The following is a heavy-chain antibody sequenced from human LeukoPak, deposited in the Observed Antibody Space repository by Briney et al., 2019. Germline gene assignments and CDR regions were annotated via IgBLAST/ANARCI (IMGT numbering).Heavy chain of an antibody. CDR2: IIPIFGTA. J-gene: IGHJ1*01. CDR3: ARGERFAYFQH. D-gene: IGHD3-10*01. CDR1: GGTFSSYA. V-gene: IGHV1-69*06. Sequence: SVTVSCKASGGTFSSYAISWVRQAPGQGLEWMGGIIPIFGTANYAQKFQGRVTITADKSTSPAYMELSSLRSEVTAVYYCARGERFAYFQHWGQGTLVTVSS.